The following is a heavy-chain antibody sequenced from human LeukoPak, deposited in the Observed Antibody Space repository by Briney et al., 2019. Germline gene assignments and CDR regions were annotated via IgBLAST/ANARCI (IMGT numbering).Heavy chain of an antibody. D-gene: IGHD1-26*01. CDR2: IYYSGST. V-gene: IGHV4-61*01. Sequence: SETLSLTCTVSGGSVSRGSYYWSWIRQPPGKGLEWIGYIYYSGSTNYNPSLKSRVTISVDTSKNQFSLKLSSVTAADTAVYYCARDRGSYPLVDYWGQGTLVTVSS. CDR3: ARDRGSYPLVDY. J-gene: IGHJ4*02. CDR1: GGSVSRGSYY.